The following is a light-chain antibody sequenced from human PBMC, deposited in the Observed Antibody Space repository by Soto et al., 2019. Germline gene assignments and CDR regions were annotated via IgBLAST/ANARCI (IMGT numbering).Light chain of an antibody. CDR3: QQYDSSPRT. J-gene: IGKJ1*01. CDR2: GAS. CDR1: QSVRGN. V-gene: IGKV3-15*01. Sequence: EIVMTQSPATLSVSPGERATLSCRASQSVRGNLAWYQQKPGQSPRLLIYGASSRATGIPARFSGSGSGTDFTLTISRLEPEDFAVYYCQQYDSSPRTFGQGTKVDIK.